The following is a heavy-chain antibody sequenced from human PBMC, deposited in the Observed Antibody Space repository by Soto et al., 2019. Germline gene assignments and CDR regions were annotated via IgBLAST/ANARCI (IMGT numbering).Heavy chain of an antibody. D-gene: IGHD2-21*02. Sequence: PSETLSLTCTFSGGSISSYYWSWIRQPPGKGLEWIGYIYYSGSTNYNPSLKSRVTISVDTSKNQFSLKLSSVTAADTAVYYCARAETYCGGDCYYDYWGQGTLVTVSS. V-gene: IGHV4-59*08. CDR2: IYYSGST. CDR1: GGSISSYY. CDR3: ARAETYCGGDCYYDY. J-gene: IGHJ4*02.